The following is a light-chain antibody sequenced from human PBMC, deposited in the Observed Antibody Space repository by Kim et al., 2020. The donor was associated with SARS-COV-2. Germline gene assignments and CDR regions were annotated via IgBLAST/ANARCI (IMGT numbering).Light chain of an antibody. CDR2: ASS. Sequence: AIQMTQSPSSLSASVGDRVTITCRASHGIRDDLGWYQQKPGQAPKLLIYASSTVQSGVPSRFSGSASGREFTLTISGLQPEDFATYCCLQDYDYPYTFGQGTKVDIK. CDR3: LQDYDYPYT. CDR1: HGIRDD. J-gene: IGKJ2*01. V-gene: IGKV1-6*02.